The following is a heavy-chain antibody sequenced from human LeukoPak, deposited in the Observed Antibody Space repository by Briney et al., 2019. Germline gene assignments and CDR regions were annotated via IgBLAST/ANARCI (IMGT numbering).Heavy chain of an antibody. V-gene: IGHV4-34*01. CDR2: INHSGST. J-gene: IGHJ4*02. CDR3: ARDQLYYYDSSGTFDY. Sequence: SETLSLTCTVSGGSISGYYWSWIRQPPGKGLEWIGEINHSGSTNYNPSLKSRVTISVDTSKNQFSLKLSSVTAADTAVYYCARDQLYYYDSSGTFDYWGQGTLVTVSS. D-gene: IGHD3-22*01. CDR1: GGSISGYY.